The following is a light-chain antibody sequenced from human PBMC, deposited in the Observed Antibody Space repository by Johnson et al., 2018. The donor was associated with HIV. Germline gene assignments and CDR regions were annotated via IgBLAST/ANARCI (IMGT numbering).Light chain of an antibody. Sequence: QSVLTQPPSVSAAPGQKVTISCSGSNSNIGNNYVSWYQHLPGTAPKLLIYDNDQRPSGIPDRFSASKSGTSATMDITGLQTGDGADYYCGTWDSSLNDAYCVGSGTSVTVL. CDR3: GTWDSSLNDAYC. CDR2: DND. CDR1: NSNIGNNY. J-gene: IGLJ1*01. V-gene: IGLV1-51*01.